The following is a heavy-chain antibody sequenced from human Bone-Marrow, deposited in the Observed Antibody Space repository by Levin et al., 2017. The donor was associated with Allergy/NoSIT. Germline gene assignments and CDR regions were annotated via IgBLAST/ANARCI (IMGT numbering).Heavy chain of an antibody. CDR1: GGSIRSSY. J-gene: IGHJ2*01. CDR2: IYYSGST. D-gene: IGHD2-15*01. V-gene: IGHV4-59*08. CDR3: ARGGENCSGGTCYRTYLYFDL. Sequence: SQTLSLTCTVSGGSIRSSYWSWIRQPPEKGLEWIGYIYYSGSTNYNPSLKSRVTISVDTSKNQFSLKLSSVTAADTAVYYCARGGENCSGGTCYRTYLYFDLWGRGTLVTVSS.